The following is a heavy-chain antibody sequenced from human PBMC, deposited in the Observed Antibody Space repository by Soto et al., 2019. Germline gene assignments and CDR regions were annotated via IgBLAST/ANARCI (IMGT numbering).Heavy chain of an antibody. CDR2: LSCDGNNV. Sequence: QVHLVESRGGVVQPGRSLRLSCAASGFTFSNYALHWVRQAPRKRLAWVAVLSCDGNNVHYADSVKGRFTVSRDNSKNTLFLQMNSLRAEDTALYYCARGPIGDAAMVTNYFDYWGQGTLVTVSS. J-gene: IGHJ4*02. D-gene: IGHD5-18*01. V-gene: IGHV3-30-3*01. CDR1: GFTFSNYA. CDR3: ARGPIGDAAMVTNYFDY.